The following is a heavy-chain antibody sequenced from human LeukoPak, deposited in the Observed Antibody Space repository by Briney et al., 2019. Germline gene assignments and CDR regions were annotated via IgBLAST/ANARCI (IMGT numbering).Heavy chain of an antibody. CDR3: ARQGNWQWLTTWFDP. CDR2: IYYSGST. D-gene: IGHD6-19*01. J-gene: IGHJ5*02. CDR1: GGSISSSSYY. V-gene: IGHV4-39*01. Sequence: SETLSLTCTVSGGSISSSSYYWGWIRQPPGKGLEWIGSIYYSGSTYYNPSLKSRVTISVDTSKNQFSLKLSSVTAADTAVYYCARQGNWQWLTTWFDPWGQGTLVTVSS.